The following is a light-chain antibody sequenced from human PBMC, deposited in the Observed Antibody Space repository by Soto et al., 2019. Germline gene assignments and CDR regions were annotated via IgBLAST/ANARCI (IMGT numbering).Light chain of an antibody. CDR2: KVS. Sequence: DIVMTQTPLSSPVTLGQAASISCRSSQSLVHNDGNTYLSWFQQRPGQPPRLLIYKVSDRFSGXXXXXXXSGAVTDFTLTISRVEAEDVGVYYCMQATQSSWTFGQGTKVEI. J-gene: IGKJ1*01. CDR1: QSLVHNDGNTY. CDR3: MQATQSSWT. V-gene: IGKV2-24*01.